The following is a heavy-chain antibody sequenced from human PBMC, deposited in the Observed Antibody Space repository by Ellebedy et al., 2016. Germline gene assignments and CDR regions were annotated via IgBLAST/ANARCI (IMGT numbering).Heavy chain of an antibody. CDR3: RPGHYSDF. CDR1: GFSLSNSF. CDR2: LTGDGSHS. Sequence: GGSLRLXXTASGFSLSNSFMSWIRQAPGKGLEWVSTLTGDGSHSYYADSVKGRFTISRDTSRNTVYLQMNSLRTEDTAVYYCRPGHYSDFWGQGTLVTVS. J-gene: IGHJ4*02. V-gene: IGHV3-23*01.